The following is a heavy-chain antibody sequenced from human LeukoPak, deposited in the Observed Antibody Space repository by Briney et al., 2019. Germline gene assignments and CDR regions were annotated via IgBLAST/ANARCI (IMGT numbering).Heavy chain of an antibody. CDR1: GGSISPYY. CDR3: VRHAGGTTYDY. Sequence: SETLSLTCTVSGGSISPYYWSWIRQPPGKGLEWLGHISFIGITHYNASLKSRATMSVDTSRNHFSLIVSSVTAADTALYYCVRHAGGTTYDYWGQGTLVTVSS. J-gene: IGHJ4*02. CDR2: ISFIGIT. D-gene: IGHD3-16*01. V-gene: IGHV4-59*08.